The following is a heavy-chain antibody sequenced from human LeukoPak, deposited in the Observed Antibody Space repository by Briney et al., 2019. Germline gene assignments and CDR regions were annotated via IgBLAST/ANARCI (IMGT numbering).Heavy chain of an antibody. V-gene: IGHV3-23*01. D-gene: IGHD6-13*01. Sequence: GGSLRLSCTASGFTFGSYAMSWVRQAPGKGLEWVSSISGGSEDTYYADSVKGRFTTSRDNSKSTLNLQLNSLRAEDTAVYYCARTIAQYSNSWLYFYYGLDVWGQGTTVTVSS. CDR1: GFTFGSYA. CDR3: ARTIAQYSNSWLYFYYGLDV. J-gene: IGHJ6*02. CDR2: ISGGSEDT.